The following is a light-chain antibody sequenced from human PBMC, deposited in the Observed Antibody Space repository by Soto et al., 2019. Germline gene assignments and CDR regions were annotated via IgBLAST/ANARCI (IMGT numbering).Light chain of an antibody. V-gene: IGLV2-14*01. Sequence: QSALTQPASVSGSPGQSITISCTGSGRDIGAYDYVSWYQQHPGKAPKLLIYGVKNRPSGVSYRFSASKSAFTASLTISGLQAEDEAHYYCSSYTPSYFDVFGPGTKVTVL. J-gene: IGLJ1*01. CDR1: GRDIGAYDY. CDR2: GVK. CDR3: SSYTPSYFDV.